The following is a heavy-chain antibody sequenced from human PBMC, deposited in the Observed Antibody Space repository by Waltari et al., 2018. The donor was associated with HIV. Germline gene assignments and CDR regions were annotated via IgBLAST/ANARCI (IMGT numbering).Heavy chain of an antibody. J-gene: IGHJ3*02. Sequence: EVQLVESGGGLVKPGGSLRLSCAASGFTFRSYSMNWARQAPGKGLGGVSSISISSSYINYADSVKGRFTISRDNAKNSLYLQMNSLRAEDTAVYYCSVSTGTTLYTFDIWGQGTMVTVSS. CDR2: ISISSSYI. V-gene: IGHV3-21*01. D-gene: IGHD1-1*01. CDR1: GFTFRSYS. CDR3: SVSTGTTLYTFDI.